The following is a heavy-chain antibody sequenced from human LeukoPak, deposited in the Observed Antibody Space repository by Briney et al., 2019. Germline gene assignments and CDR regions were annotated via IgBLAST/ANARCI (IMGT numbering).Heavy chain of an antibody. V-gene: IGHV3-74*01. Sequence: SGGSLRISCAASGFTFSGYWMHWVRQAQGKGLVWVSRIKSDGSYTAYADSVKGRFTISRDNAKNTLYLQMNSLRAEDTAVYYCAKGDWHDDWGQGTLVTVSS. CDR2: IKSDGSYT. J-gene: IGHJ4*02. D-gene: IGHD3-9*01. CDR1: GFTFSGYW. CDR3: AKGDWHDD.